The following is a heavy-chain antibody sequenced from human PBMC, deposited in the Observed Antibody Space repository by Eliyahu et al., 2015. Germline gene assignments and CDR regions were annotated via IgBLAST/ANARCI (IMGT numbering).Heavy chain of an antibody. CDR1: GFTFNSYG. CDR2: ISYDGTNK. D-gene: IGHD3-9*01. CDR3: GGEENDILTLGGMDV. J-gene: IGHJ6*02. Sequence: GGGVVQPGRSLRLSCAASGFTFNSYGMHWVRQAPGKGLEWXAVISYDGTNKYYADSVKGRFTXSRDNSXNXLYLQMNSLRAEDTAVYYCGGEENDILTLGGMDVWGQGTTVSVSS. V-gene: IGHV3-30*03.